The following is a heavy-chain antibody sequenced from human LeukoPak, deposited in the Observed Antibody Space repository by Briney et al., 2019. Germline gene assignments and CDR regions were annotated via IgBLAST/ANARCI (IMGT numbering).Heavy chain of an antibody. D-gene: IGHD3-22*01. CDR1: GYTFTSYD. CDR2: MNPNSGNT. CDR3: ARPGDDSSGYSELTGDAFDI. Sequence: ASVKVSCKASGYTFTSYDINWVRQATGQGLEWMGWMNPNSGNTGYAQKFQGRVTMTRNTSISTAYMELSSLRSEDTAVYYCARPGDDSSGYSELTGDAFDIWGPGTMVTVSS. J-gene: IGHJ3*02. V-gene: IGHV1-8*01.